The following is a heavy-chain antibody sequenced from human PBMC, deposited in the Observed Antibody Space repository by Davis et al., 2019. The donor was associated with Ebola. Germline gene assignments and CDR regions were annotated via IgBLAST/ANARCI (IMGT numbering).Heavy chain of an antibody. CDR1: GFTFSSYW. V-gene: IGHV3-7*03. D-gene: IGHD3-10*01. J-gene: IGHJ4*02. CDR2: IKEDGSEK. Sequence: GESLKISCEASGFTFSSYWMSWVRQAPGKGLEWLANIKEDGSEKYYVDSVKGRFTISRDNAKNSPYLQMNSLRAEDTAVYYCARVHAGQLLMYWGQGTLVTVSS. CDR3: ARVHAGQLLMY.